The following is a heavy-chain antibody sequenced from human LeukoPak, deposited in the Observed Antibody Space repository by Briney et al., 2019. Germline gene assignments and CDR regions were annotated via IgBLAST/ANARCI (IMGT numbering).Heavy chain of an antibody. J-gene: IGHJ5*02. CDR1: GGSISSYY. D-gene: IGHD6-13*01. CDR3: ARGRAAAGTGWFDP. CDR2: IYTSGST. Sequence: SETLSLTCTVSGGSISSYYWSWIRQPAGKGLEWIGRIYTSGSTNYNPSLKSRVTISVDTSKNQFSLKLSSVTAADTAVYYCARGRAAAGTGWFDPWGQGTLVTVSS. V-gene: IGHV4-4*07.